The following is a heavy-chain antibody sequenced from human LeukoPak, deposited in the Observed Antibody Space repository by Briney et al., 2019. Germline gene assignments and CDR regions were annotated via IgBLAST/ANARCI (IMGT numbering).Heavy chain of an antibody. J-gene: IGHJ4*02. D-gene: IGHD2-15*01. Sequence: GGSLRLSCAASGFTFSIYAMTWVRQTPGKGLEWVSAISGSGGSTYYADSVKGRFTISRDNSKNTLYLQMNSLRAEDTAVYYCAKDGPNCSGGSCYPAYFDYWGQGTLVTVSS. CDR2: ISGSGGST. CDR3: AKDGPNCSGGSCYPAYFDY. CDR1: GFTFSIYA. V-gene: IGHV3-23*01.